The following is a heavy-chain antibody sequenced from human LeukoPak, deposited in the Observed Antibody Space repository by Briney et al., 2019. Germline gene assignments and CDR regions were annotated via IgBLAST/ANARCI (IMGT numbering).Heavy chain of an antibody. CDR2: IFSRSESI. V-gene: IGHV3-21*04. CDR1: GFTFGAYT. J-gene: IGHJ5*02. Sequence: PGGSLRLSCAASGFTFGAYTINWVRQAPGKGLEWVSCIFSRSESILYADSVKGRFTISRDNAKNLLYLQMDSLRVEDTAVYYCAKGSQSSPRNWFDPWGQGTLVTVSS. CDR3: AKGSQSSPRNWFDP. D-gene: IGHD6-13*01.